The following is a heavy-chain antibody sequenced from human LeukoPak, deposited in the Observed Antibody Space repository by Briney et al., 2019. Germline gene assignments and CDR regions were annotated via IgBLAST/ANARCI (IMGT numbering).Heavy chain of an antibody. Sequence: SETLSLTCTVSGGSISNFYWSWIRQPPGKGLELIGYVSYSGSTDYNPSLKSRVTISVDTSKNQFSLRLSSVTAADTAVYYCARVTGYMIEDYFDYWGQGTLVTVSS. CDR1: GGSISNFY. D-gene: IGHD3-22*01. J-gene: IGHJ4*02. CDR2: VSYSGST. V-gene: IGHV4-59*01. CDR3: ARVTGYMIEDYFDY.